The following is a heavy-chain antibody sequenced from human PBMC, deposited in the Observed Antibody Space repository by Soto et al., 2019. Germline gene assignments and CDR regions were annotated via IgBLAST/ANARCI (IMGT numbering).Heavy chain of an antibody. D-gene: IGHD4-17*01. CDR3: AKDPTLTMTTVTTGQDNFDY. Sequence: GGSLRLSCAASGFTFSSYAMSWVRQAPGKGLEWVSAISGSGGSTYYADSVKGRFTISRDNSKNTLYLQMNSLRAEDTAVYYCAKDPTLTMTTVTTGQDNFDYWGQGTLVTVSS. J-gene: IGHJ4*02. CDR1: GFTFSSYA. V-gene: IGHV3-23*01. CDR2: ISGSGGST.